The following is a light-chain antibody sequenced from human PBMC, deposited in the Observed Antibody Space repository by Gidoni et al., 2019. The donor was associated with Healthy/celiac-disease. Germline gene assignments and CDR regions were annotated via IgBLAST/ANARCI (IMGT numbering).Light chain of an antibody. CDR2: GTY. V-gene: IGKV3-15*01. Sequence: DIVNTQSPVTLSVSPGERATLFSRDCQHVRSNLAWYQQKPGQAPRLLIYGTYTRATGIPDVFSDSVSETEFTLTISSLQSEDFTVYFCQQYNTWPRTFGQGTKVEIK. J-gene: IGKJ1*01. CDR3: QQYNTWPRT. CDR1: QHVRSN.